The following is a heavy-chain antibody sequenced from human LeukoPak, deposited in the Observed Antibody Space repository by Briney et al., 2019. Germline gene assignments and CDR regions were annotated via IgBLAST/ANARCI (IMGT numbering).Heavy chain of an antibody. Sequence: SETLSLTCTVSGGSISSGSYYWSWIRQPAGKGLEWIGRIYTSGSTNYNPSLKSRVTISVDTSKNQFSLKLSSVTAADTAVYYCAREWDYWGQGTLVTVSS. V-gene: IGHV4-61*02. CDR2: IYTSGST. CDR3: AREWDY. J-gene: IGHJ4*02. CDR1: GGSISSGSYY.